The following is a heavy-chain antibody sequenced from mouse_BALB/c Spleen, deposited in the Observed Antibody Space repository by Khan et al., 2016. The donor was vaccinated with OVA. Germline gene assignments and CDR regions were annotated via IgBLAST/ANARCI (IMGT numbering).Heavy chain of an antibody. J-gene: IGHJ3*01. D-gene: IGHD2-1*01. CDR3: TRGGYFGKSLFAY. CDR2: IYPGSDSI. Sequence: LQQPGSALVRPGASVKLSCKASGYTFTSYWMHWVKQRHGQGLEWIGNIYPGSDSINYDEKFKSKGTLTVDTSSSTADIHLSSLTSEDSAVYYCTRGGYFGKSLFAYWGQGTLVTVSA. V-gene: IGHV1S22*01. CDR1: GYTFTSYW.